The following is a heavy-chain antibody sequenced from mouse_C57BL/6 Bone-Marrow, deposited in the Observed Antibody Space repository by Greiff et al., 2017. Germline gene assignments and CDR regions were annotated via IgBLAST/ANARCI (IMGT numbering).Heavy chain of an antibody. CDR3: ARRDYPFFDY. V-gene: IGHV5-17*01. CDR1: GYTFSDYG. D-gene: IGHD2-4*01. CDR2: ISSGSSTI. Sequence: EVQVVESGGGLVKPGGSLKLSCAASGYTFSDYGMHWVRQAPAKGLEWVAYISSGSSTIYYAHTVKGRFTISRDNAKNTLFLQMTSLMSADTAMYYCARRDYPFFDYWGQGTTLTVSS. J-gene: IGHJ2*01.